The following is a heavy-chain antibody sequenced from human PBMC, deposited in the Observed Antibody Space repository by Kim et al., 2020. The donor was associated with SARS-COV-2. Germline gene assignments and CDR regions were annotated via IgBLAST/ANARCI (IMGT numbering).Heavy chain of an antibody. V-gene: IGHV1-18*04. CDR1: GYTFTSYG. J-gene: IGHJ5*02. CDR3: ATGGHYYGSGSYPWFDP. CDR2: ISAYNGNT. D-gene: IGHD3-10*01. Sequence: ASVKVSCKASGYTFTSYGISWVRQAPGQGLEWMGWISAYNGNTNYAQKLQGRVTMTTDTSTSTAYMELRSLRSDDTAVYYCATGGHYYGSGSYPWFDPWGQGNLVTVSS.